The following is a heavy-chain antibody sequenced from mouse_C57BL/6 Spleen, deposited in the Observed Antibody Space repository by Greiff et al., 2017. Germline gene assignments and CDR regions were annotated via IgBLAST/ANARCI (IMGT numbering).Heavy chain of an antibody. Sequence: QVQLQQSGPELVKPGASVKISCKASGFAFSSSWMNWVQQRPGKGLEWIGRIYPGDGDSNYNGKFKGKATLTADKSSSTAYMQLSSLTSEDAAVYFCARGVDGDYWGQGTTLTVSS. J-gene: IGHJ2*01. CDR3: ARGVDGDY. CDR1: GFAFSSSW. V-gene: IGHV1-82*01. CDR2: IYPGDGDS.